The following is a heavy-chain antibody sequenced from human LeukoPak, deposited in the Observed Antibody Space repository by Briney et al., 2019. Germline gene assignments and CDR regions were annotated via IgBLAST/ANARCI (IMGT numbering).Heavy chain of an antibody. Sequence: PGGSLRLSCAASGFSFSSYSMNWVRQAPGKGLEGISYLSSGSSTIFYENSVKGRFTISRDNANNSLYLQMNSLRAEDTAVYYCASDCSGGSLRYWGQGTPVTASS. V-gene: IGHV3-48*01. J-gene: IGHJ4*02. CDR1: GFSFSSYS. CDR2: LSSGSSTI. D-gene: IGHD2-15*01. CDR3: ASDCSGGSLRY.